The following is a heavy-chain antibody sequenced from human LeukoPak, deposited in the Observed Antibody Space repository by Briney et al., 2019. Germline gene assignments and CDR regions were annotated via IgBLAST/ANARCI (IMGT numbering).Heavy chain of an antibody. V-gene: IGHV3-23*01. CDR1: GFTFSSYA. CDR2: ISGSGGST. Sequence: GGSLRLSCAASGFTFSSYAMSLVRQAPGKGLEWVSAISGSGGSTYYADSVKGRFTISRDNSKNTLYLQMNSLRAEDTAVYYCAKGVGYSYGPDPFDIWGQGTMVTVSS. D-gene: IGHD5-18*01. CDR3: AKGVGYSYGPDPFDI. J-gene: IGHJ3*02.